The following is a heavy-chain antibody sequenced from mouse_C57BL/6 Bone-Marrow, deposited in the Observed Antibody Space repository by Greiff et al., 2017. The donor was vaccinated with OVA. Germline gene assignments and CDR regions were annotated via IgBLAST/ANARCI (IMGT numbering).Heavy chain of an antibody. D-gene: IGHD2-4*01. CDR1: GYTFTDYN. Sequence: EVQLQQSGPELAKPGASVKIPCKASGYTFTDYNMDWVKQSHGKRLEWIGDINSNNGGTIYNQKFKGKATLTVDKSSSTAYMELRSLTSEDTAVYYCARGGYYDYDGGAWFAYWGQGTLVTVSA. CDR2: INSNNGGT. V-gene: IGHV1-18*01. CDR3: ARGGYYDYDGGAWFAY. J-gene: IGHJ3*01.